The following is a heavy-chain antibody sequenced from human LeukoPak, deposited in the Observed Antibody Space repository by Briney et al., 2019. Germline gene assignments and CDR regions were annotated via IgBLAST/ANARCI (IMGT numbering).Heavy chain of an antibody. Sequence: GGSLRLSCAASGFTFSDYYMSWIRQAPGKGLEWVSYISSSGSTIYYADSVKGRFTISRDNAKNSLYLQVNSLRAEDTAVHYCARVEIVVVPAAIENYYYYMDVWGKGTTVTVSS. J-gene: IGHJ6*03. CDR1: GFTFSDYY. D-gene: IGHD2-2*03. CDR2: ISSSGSTI. CDR3: ARVEIVVVPAAIENYYYYMDV. V-gene: IGHV3-11*04.